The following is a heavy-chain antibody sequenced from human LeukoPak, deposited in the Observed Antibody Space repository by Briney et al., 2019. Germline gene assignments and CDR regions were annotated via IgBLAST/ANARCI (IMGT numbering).Heavy chain of an antibody. V-gene: IGHV4-59*01. D-gene: IGHD3-16*01. J-gene: IGHJ4*02. CDR1: GGSISSYY. CDR2: IYYSGCT. Sequence: SETLSLTCTVSGGSISSYYWSWIRQPPGKGLEWIGYIYYSGCTNYNPSLKSRVTISVDTSKNQFSLKLSSVTAADTAVHYCASWGSSAFDYWGQGTLVTVSS. CDR3: ASWGSSAFDY.